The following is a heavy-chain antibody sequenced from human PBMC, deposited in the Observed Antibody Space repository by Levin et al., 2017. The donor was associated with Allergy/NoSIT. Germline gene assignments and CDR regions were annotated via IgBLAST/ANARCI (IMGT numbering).Heavy chain of an antibody. CDR3: ARQCYDILTGYYNFDY. CDR1: GGSISSSISY. V-gene: IGHV4-39*01. D-gene: IGHD3-9*01. J-gene: IGHJ4*02. CDR2: IYNSGGT. Sequence: SQTLSLPCTVSGGSISSSISYWGWIRQAPGKGLEWIGSIYNSGGTYYNPSLKVRVTTSVDTSKNQFSLKLSSVTAADTAVYYCARQCYDILTGYYNFDYWGQGTLVTVSS.